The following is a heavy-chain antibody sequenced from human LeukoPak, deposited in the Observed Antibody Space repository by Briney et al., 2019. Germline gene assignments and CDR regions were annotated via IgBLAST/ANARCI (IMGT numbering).Heavy chain of an antibody. J-gene: IGHJ6*02. D-gene: IGHD1-26*01. V-gene: IGHV1-2*02. CDR3: ARDGGGATYYYYYGMDV. Sequence: ASVKVSCKASGYTFTGYYMHWVRQAPGQGLEWMGWINPNSGGTNFAQKFQGRVTMTRDTSISTAYMELSRLRSDDTAVYYCARDGGGATYYYYYGMDVWGQGTTVTVSS. CDR1: GYTFTGYY. CDR2: INPNSGGT.